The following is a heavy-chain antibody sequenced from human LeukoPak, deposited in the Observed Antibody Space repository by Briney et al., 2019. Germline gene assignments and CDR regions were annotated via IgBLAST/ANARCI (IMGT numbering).Heavy chain of an antibody. CDR1: GFTFSSYW. CDR3: ASNYGGDSNY. V-gene: IGHV3-74*01. Sequence: GGSLRLSCAASGFTFSSYWMHWVRQAPGKGLVWVSRINTDGSITTYADSVKGRFTISRDNAKNTLYLQMNSLRAEDTAVYYCASNYGGDSNYWGQGTLVTVSS. D-gene: IGHD4-23*01. J-gene: IGHJ4*02. CDR2: INTDGSIT.